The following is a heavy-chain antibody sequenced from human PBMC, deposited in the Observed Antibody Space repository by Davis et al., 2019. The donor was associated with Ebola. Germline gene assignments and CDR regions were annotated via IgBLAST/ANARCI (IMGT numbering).Heavy chain of an antibody. CDR1: GGSFSGYY. D-gene: IGHD3-10*01. CDR3: VRPYGSIGATFDI. J-gene: IGHJ3*02. V-gene: IGHV4-34*01. CDR2: IYYRGST. Sequence: MPGGSLRLSCAVYGGSFSGYYWGWIRQPPGKGLEYIGNIYYRGSTYYNPSLKSRIAISLDTSRNQFSLKLSSVTAADTAVYYCVRPYGSIGATFDIWGQGTMVTVSS.